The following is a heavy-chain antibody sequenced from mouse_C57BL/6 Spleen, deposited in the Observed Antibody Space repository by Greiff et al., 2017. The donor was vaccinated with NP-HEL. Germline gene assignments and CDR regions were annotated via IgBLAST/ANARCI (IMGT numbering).Heavy chain of an antibody. J-gene: IGHJ1*03. D-gene: IGHD2-2*01. CDR1: GYTFTSYW. CDR3: ARGGVTTDWYFDV. Sequence: QVQLQQSGAELVKPGASVKLSCKASGYTFTSYWMHWVKQRPGQGLEWIGMIHPNSGSTNYNEKFKSKATLTVDKSSSTAYMQLSSLTSEDSAVYYCARGGVTTDWYFDVWGTGTTVTVSS. CDR2: IHPNSGST. V-gene: IGHV1-64*01.